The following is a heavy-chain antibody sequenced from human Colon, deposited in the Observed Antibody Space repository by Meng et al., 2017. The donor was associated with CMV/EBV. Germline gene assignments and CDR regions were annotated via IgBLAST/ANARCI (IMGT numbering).Heavy chain of an antibody. J-gene: IGHJ4*02. Sequence: ASVKVSCKASGYTFTTYSITWVRQAPGQGLEWMEWINPLNGGTRFAQKFQGRVTMTSDTSGNTVYMELSRLASDDTAVYYCAKDLTSGYGAHWDYWGQGTLVTVSS. D-gene: IGHD3-3*01. CDR2: INPLNGGT. CDR3: AKDLTSGYGAHWDY. V-gene: IGHV1-2*02. CDR1: GYTFTTYS.